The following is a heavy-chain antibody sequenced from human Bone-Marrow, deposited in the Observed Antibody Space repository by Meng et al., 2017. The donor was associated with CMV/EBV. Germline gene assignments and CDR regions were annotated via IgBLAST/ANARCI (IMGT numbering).Heavy chain of an antibody. CDR2: INPNSGGT. D-gene: IGHD4-23*01. V-gene: IGHV1-2*02. J-gene: IGHJ4*02. CDR1: GYTFTGYY. CDR3: ARGGARRTTVVTYDY. Sequence: ASVQVSCKASGYTFTGYYMHWVRQAPGQGLEWVGWINPNSGGTNYAKKFQGRVTMTRDTSISTAYMELSRLSSDDTAVYYCARGGARRTTVVTYDYWGQGTLVTVSS.